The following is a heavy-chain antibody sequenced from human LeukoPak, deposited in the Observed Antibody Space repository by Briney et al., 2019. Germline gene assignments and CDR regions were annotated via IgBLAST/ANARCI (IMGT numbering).Heavy chain of an antibody. CDR3: AAGYSSSWENYYFDY. CDR1: GFTFDDYG. Sequence: PGGSLRLSCAASGFTFDDYGMSWVRQAPGKGLEWVSGINWNGGSTGYADSVKGRFTISRDNAKNSLYPQMNSLRAEDTALYYCAAGYSSSWENYYFDYWGQGTLVTVSS. D-gene: IGHD6-13*01. J-gene: IGHJ4*02. CDR2: INWNGGST. V-gene: IGHV3-20*04.